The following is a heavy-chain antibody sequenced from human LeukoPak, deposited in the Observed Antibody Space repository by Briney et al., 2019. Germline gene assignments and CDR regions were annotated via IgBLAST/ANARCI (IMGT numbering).Heavy chain of an antibody. CDR3: SCGYNYGLFDY. CDR2: IYTSGST. Sequence: PSETLSLTCTVSGGSISSGSYYWSWIRQPAGKGLEWIGRIYTSGSTDYNPSLKSRVTMSVDTSKNQFSLKLSSVTAADTAVYYCSCGYNYGLFDYWGQGILVTVSS. CDR1: GGSISSGSYY. V-gene: IGHV4-61*02. D-gene: IGHD5-18*01. J-gene: IGHJ4*02.